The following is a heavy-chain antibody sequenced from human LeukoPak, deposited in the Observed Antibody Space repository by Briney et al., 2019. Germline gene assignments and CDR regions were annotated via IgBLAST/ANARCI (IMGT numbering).Heavy chain of an antibody. CDR3: TSFSGRYSGHY. D-gene: IGHD1-26*01. CDR1: GFTFSDSA. CDR2: IRSKANSHAT. V-gene: IGHV3-73*01. J-gene: IGHJ4*02. Sequence: GGSLRLSCAASGFTFSDSAMHWVRQASGKGLEWVGRIRSKANSHATTYAASVKGRFTISRDDSKNTAYLQMNSLKTEDTAVYYCTSFSGRYSGHYWGQGTLVTVSS.